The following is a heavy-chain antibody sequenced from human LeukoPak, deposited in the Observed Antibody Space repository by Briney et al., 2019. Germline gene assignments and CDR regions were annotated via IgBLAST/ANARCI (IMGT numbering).Heavy chain of an antibody. D-gene: IGHD3-3*01. V-gene: IGHV4-34*01. CDR1: GGSFSGYY. CDR2: INHSGST. Sequence: PSETLSLTCAVYGGSFSGYYWSWIRQPPGKGLEWIGEINHSGSTNYNPSLKSRVTISVDTSKSQFSLKLSSVTAADTAVYYCARGSGGYDFWSGYYPLYGMDVWGQGTTVTVSS. J-gene: IGHJ6*02. CDR3: ARGSGGYDFWSGYYPLYGMDV.